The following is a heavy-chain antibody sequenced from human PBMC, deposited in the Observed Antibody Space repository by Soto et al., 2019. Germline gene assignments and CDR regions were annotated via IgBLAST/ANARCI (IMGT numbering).Heavy chain of an antibody. D-gene: IGHD4-17*01. CDR2: ISSSSTTI. J-gene: IGHJ4*02. CDR3: ARQTHPRRYDFGEYDPDAFDF. V-gene: IGHV3-48*02. CDR1: GFTFSSHS. Sequence: PGGSLRLSCTASGFTFSSHSMNWVRQAPGKGLEWVSYISSSSTTIYYADSVKGRFTISRDNVKSSLYLQMNSLRDEDTAVYYCARQTHPRRYDFGEYDPDAFDFWGQGTLVTVSS.